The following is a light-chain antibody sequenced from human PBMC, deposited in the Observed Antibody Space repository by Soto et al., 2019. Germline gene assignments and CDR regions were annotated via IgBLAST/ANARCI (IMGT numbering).Light chain of an antibody. V-gene: IGKV3-20*01. J-gene: IGKJ4*01. CDR3: QHYGSLPPFT. CDR2: GAS. CDR1: QSISSSF. Sequence: EFVLTQSPGTLSLSPGERATLSCRASQSISSSFLAWYQQKPGQAPRLLIYGASSRGTGIPDRFSGSWSGTVFTLTISRLEPEDFAVYYCQHYGSLPPFTFGGGNKVEIK.